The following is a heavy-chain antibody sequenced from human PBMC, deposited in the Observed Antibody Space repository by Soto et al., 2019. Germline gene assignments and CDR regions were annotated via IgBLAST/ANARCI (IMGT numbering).Heavy chain of an antibody. V-gene: IGHV4-30-4*01. CDR2: IHNSGST. CDR1: GASVSGDGSY. CDR3: ARDLGSEQWFFDN. J-gene: IGHJ4*02. D-gene: IGHD6-19*01. Sequence: QVQLQESGPGLVKPSQTLSLTCLVSGASVSGDGSYCSWIRQPPGKGLEFIGYIHNSGSTYSNPSLESRVAISIDTSKNQCSLRLNSVTAADTAVYYWARDLGSEQWFFDNWGQGILVTVSS.